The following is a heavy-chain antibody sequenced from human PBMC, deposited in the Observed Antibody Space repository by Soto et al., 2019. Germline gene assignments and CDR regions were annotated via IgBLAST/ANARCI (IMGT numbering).Heavy chain of an antibody. Sequence: PSETLSLTCTVSGGSISSGDYYWSWIRQPPGKGLEWIGYIYYSGSTYYNPSLKSRVTISVDTSKNQFSLKLSSVTAADTAVYYCAREREDCSSTSCYTGMDVWGQGTTVTVSS. D-gene: IGHD2-2*02. CDR2: IYYSGST. J-gene: IGHJ6*02. CDR3: AREREDCSSTSCYTGMDV. V-gene: IGHV4-30-4*01. CDR1: GGSISSGDYY.